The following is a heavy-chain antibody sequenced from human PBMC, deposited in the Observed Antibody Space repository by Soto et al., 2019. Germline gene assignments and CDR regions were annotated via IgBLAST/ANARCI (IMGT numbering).Heavy chain of an antibody. CDR1: GFTFSNDS. V-gene: IGHV3-64D*06. D-gene: IGHD3-3*01. CDR3: TEFSIVGVVIANYFDY. J-gene: IGHJ4*02. CDR2: INSDGGST. Sequence: PGGSLRLCCSASGFTFSNDSMHWVRQAPGKGLEYVSAINSDGGSTYYADSVKGRFTISRDNSKNTLYLQLSSLRAEDTAVYYCTEFSIVGVVIANYFDYWGQGTLVTVSS.